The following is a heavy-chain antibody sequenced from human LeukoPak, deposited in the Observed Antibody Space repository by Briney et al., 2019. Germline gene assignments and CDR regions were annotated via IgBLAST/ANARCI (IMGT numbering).Heavy chain of an antibody. J-gene: IGHJ4*02. CDR3: ARDYIAARHPLDY. Sequence: GGSLRLSCAASGFTFSSYSMNWVRHAPGKGLEWVSSISSSSSYIYYADSVKGRFTISRDNAKNSLYLQMNSLRAEDTAVYYCARDYIAARHPLDYWGQGTLVTVSS. CDR1: GFTFSSYS. CDR2: ISSSSSYI. D-gene: IGHD6-6*01. V-gene: IGHV3-21*01.